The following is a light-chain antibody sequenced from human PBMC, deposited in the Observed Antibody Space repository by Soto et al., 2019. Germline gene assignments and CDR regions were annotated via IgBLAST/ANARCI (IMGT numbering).Light chain of an antibody. Sequence: EIVMTQYPDTLSVSPGETVTLSCRASQSVRTNLAWYQHKPGQSPRLLIYGASNRASGFPARFGGRGSGTEFTLTISSLQSEDFAVYYYQQYNYHWPTFGQGTKLDIK. V-gene: IGKV3-15*01. CDR2: GAS. J-gene: IGKJ1*01. CDR3: QQYNYHWPT. CDR1: QSVRTN.